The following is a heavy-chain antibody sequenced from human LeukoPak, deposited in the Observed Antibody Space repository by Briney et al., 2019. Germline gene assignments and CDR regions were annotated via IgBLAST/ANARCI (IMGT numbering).Heavy chain of an antibody. CDR1: GFTFSSYW. CDR3: AKDLAAVADPFDY. J-gene: IGHJ4*02. Sequence: PGGSLRLSCAASGFTFSSYWMSWVRQAPGKGLEWVANIKQDGSEKYYVDSVKGRFTISRDNAKNSLYLQMNSLRAEDTAVYYCAKDLAAVADPFDYWGQGTLVTVSS. V-gene: IGHV3-7*03. CDR2: IKQDGSEK. D-gene: IGHD6-19*01.